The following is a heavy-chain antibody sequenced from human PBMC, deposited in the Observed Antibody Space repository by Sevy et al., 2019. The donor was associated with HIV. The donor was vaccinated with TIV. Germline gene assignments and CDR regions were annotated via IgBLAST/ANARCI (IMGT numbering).Heavy chain of an antibody. V-gene: IGHV1-2*06. Sequence: ASVKVSCKASGYTFTDYSMHWVRQAPGQGLDWMGRINPNSGGTDYPQKFQGRVTMTRDTSISTVYMELSRLTSDDSAVYYCVRGVFMPGQGHLEYWGQGTLVTVSS. CDR3: VRGVFMPGQGHLEY. CDR2: INPNSGGT. D-gene: IGHD2-8*02. J-gene: IGHJ4*02. CDR1: GYTFTDYS.